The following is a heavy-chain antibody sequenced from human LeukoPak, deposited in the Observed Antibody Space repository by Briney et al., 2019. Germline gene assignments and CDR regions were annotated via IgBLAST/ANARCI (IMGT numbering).Heavy chain of an antibody. D-gene: IGHD6-13*01. CDR1: SSSSYY. V-gene: IGHV3-23*01. J-gene: IGHJ4*02. Sequence: SSSSYYWGWVRQAPGKGLEWVSAISGSGGSTYYADSVKGRFTISRDNSKNTLYLQMNSLRAEDTAVYYCAKDLRPYSSSWYSLFDYWGQGTLVTVSS. CDR2: ISGSGGST. CDR3: AKDLRPYSSSWYSLFDY.